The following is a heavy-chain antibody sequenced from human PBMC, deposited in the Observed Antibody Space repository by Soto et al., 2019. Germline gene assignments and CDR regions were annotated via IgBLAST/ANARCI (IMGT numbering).Heavy chain of an antibody. CDR3: ARVEVTRNYFDY. V-gene: IGHV1-69*06. D-gene: IGHD4-4*01. J-gene: IGHJ4*02. CDR2: IIPIFGTA. Sequence: ASVKVSCKASGGTFSSYAISWVRQAHGQGLEWMGGIIPIFGTANYAQKFQGRVTITADKSTSTAYMELSSLRSEDTAVYYCARVEVTRNYFDYWGQGTLVTVSS. CDR1: GGTFSSYA.